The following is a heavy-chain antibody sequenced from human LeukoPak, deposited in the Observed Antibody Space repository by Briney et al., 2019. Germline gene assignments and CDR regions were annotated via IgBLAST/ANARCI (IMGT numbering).Heavy chain of an antibody. J-gene: IGHJ4*02. CDR1: GGTFSSYA. CDR2: SIPIFGTA. Sequence: SVKVCCKASGGTFSSYAISWVRQAPGQGLEWMGGSIPIFGTANYAQKFQGRVTITADKSTSTASMELSSLRSEDTAVYYCARRPTDIAATITDYWGQGTLVTVSS. D-gene: IGHD5-12*01. V-gene: IGHV1-69*06. CDR3: ARRPTDIAATITDY.